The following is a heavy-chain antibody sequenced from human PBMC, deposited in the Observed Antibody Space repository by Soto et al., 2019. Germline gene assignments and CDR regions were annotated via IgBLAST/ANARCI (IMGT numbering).Heavy chain of an antibody. CDR2: INAGNGNT. CDR1: GYTFTGYA. Sequence: ASVKVSCKASGYTFTGYAMHWVRQAPGQRLEWMGWINAGNGNTKYSQKFQGRVTITRDTSASTAYMELSSLRSEDTAVYSCARAVAVAADFDYWGQGTLVTVSS. CDR3: ARAVAVAADFDY. V-gene: IGHV1-3*01. J-gene: IGHJ4*02. D-gene: IGHD6-19*01.